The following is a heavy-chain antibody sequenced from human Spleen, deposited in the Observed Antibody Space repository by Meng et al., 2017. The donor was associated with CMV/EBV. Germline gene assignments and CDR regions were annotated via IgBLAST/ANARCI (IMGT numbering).Heavy chain of an antibody. Sequence: GGSLRLSCAASRFTLSSYCMSWVRQAPGRGLQWVSFISSCTIYIYFADSVKGRFSISRDDSANTLFLQMNSLMTEDTAVYYCARARNDYGDYSHYFDYWGQGTPVTVSS. V-gene: IGHV3-21*01. D-gene: IGHD4-17*01. CDR2: ISSCTIYI. CDR3: ARARNDYGDYSHYFDY. CDR1: RFTLSSYC. J-gene: IGHJ4*02.